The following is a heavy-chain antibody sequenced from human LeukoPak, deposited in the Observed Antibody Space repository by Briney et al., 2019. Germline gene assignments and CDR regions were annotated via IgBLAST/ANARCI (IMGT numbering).Heavy chain of an antibody. CDR1: GGSISSGDYY. J-gene: IGHJ4*02. D-gene: IGHD3-22*01. CDR2: IYYSGST. V-gene: IGHV4-30-4*01. CDR3: ARGGEDYYDSSGYSR. Sequence: SETLSLTCTVSGGSISSGDYYWSWIRQPPGKGLEWIGYIYYSGSTYYNPSLKSRVTISVDTSKNQFSLKLSSVTAADTAVYYCARGGEDYYDSSGYSRWGQGTLVTVSS.